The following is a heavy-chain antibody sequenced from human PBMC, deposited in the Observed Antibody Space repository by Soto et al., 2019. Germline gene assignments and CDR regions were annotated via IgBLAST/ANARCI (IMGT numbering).Heavy chain of an antibody. CDR1: GFTFSSYG. Sequence: GGSLRLSCAASGFTFSSYGMHWVRQAPGKGLEWVAVISYDGSNKYYADSVKGRFTISRDNSKNTLYLQMNSLRAEDTAVYYCAKEGKEGYSGCYFDYWGQGTLVTVSS. D-gene: IGHD5-12*01. CDR2: ISYDGSNK. V-gene: IGHV3-30*18. CDR3: AKEGKEGYSGCYFDY. J-gene: IGHJ4*02.